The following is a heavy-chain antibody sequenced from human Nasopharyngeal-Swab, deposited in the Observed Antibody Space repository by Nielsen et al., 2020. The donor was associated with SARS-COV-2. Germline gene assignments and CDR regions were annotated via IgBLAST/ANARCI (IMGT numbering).Heavy chain of an antibody. CDR3: ARGATIFGVVAYGMDV. CDR2: INHSGST. CDR1: GGSISSGGYY. Sequence: SETLSLTCTVSGGSISSGGYYWSWIRQPPGKGLEWIGEINHSGSTNYNPSLKSRVTISVDTSKNQFSLKLSSVTAADTAVYYCARGATIFGVVAYGMDVWGQGTTVTVSS. J-gene: IGHJ6*02. D-gene: IGHD3-3*01. V-gene: IGHV4-39*07.